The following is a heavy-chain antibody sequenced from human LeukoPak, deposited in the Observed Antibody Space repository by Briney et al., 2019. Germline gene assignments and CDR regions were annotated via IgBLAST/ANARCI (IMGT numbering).Heavy chain of an antibody. Sequence: ASVKVSCTASGDTFTGYYMHWVRHAPGPGLEWMGWINPNSGGTNYAQTFQGRVTMTRDTSISTAYMELSRLRSDGTAVYYCARDGEWLHLFVCWGQGTLVTVSS. V-gene: IGHV1-2*02. CDR1: GDTFTGYY. CDR2: INPNSGGT. D-gene: IGHD3-3*01. J-gene: IGHJ4*02. CDR3: ARDGEWLHLFVC.